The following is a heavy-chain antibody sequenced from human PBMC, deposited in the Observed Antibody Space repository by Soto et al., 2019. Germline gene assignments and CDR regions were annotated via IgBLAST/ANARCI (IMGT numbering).Heavy chain of an antibody. V-gene: IGHV3-74*01. D-gene: IGHD3-10*01. Sequence: EVQLVESGGGSVQPGGSLRLSCAASGFTFISYWVHWVRQVPGKGLVWLSRINMDGTRTNYADSVKGRFAISRDNAKNTVYLQMNSLRVEDSAAYYCARGGLGSYLLDYWGQGTLVSVSS. CDR2: INMDGTRT. J-gene: IGHJ4*02. CDR1: GFTFISYW. CDR3: ARGGLGSYLLDY.